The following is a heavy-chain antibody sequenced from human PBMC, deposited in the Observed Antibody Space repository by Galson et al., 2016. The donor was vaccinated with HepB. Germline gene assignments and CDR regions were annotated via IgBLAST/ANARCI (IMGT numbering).Heavy chain of an antibody. Sequence: SCKASGYTFPNYGITWVRQAPGQGLEWMGWSSGYNGNTNYAQKVQGRVTMTTDTSTSTAYMELRSLRSDDTAVYYCARAVSGSPNWFDPWGQGTLVTVSS. D-gene: IGHD3-10*01. CDR2: SSGYNGNT. CDR3: ARAVSGSPNWFDP. CDR1: GYTFPNYG. J-gene: IGHJ5*02. V-gene: IGHV1-18*01.